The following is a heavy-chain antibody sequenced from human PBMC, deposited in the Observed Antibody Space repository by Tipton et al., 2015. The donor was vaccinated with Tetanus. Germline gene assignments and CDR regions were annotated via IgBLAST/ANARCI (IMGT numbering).Heavy chain of an antibody. CDR1: GVSISSYY. CDR3: ARGGGNTMFRGGEFVHSYYYQGMDV. D-gene: IGHD3-10*01. J-gene: IGHJ6*02. V-gene: IGHV4-59*12. Sequence: LRLSCTVSGVSISSYYWSWIRQSPGKGLEWIGYIFYAGSTNSNPSLKSRVTISVDKAKNQFSLKLTSVTAADTAVYYCARGGGNTMFRGGEFVHSYYYQGMDVWGQGTTVTVSS. CDR2: IFYAGST.